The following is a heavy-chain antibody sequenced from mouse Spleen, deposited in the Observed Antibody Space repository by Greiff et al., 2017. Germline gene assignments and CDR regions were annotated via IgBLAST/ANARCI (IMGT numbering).Heavy chain of an antibody. J-gene: IGHJ3*01. D-gene: IGHD2-3*01. V-gene: IGHV1-18*01. CDR2: INPNNGGT. Sequence: EVKLMESGPELVKPGASVKIPCKASGYTFTDYNMDWVKQSPGQGLEWIGDINPNNGGTIYNQKFKGKATLTVDKSSSTAYMELRSLTSEDTAVYYCARGWLLAYWGQGTLVTVSA. CDR3: ARGWLLAY. CDR1: GYTFTDYN.